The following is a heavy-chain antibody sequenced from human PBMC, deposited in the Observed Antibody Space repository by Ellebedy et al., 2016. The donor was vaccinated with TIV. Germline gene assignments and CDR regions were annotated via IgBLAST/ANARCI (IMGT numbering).Heavy chain of an antibody. V-gene: IGHV3-48*03. D-gene: IGHD6-19*01. CDR2: ISSSGSTI. CDR1: GFTFSSYE. J-gene: IGHJ5*02. CDR3: AKGPFWEQWLVGVPFDP. Sequence: GESLKISCAASGFTFSSYEMNWVRQAPGKGLEWVSYISSSGSTIYYADSVKGRFTISRDNSKNTLYLQMNSLRAEDTAVYYCAKGPFWEQWLVGVPFDPWGQGTLVTVSS.